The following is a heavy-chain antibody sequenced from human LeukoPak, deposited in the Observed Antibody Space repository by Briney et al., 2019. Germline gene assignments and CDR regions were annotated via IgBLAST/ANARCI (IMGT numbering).Heavy chain of an antibody. Sequence: GGSLRLSCAASGFTVANDRMSWVRQAPGKGLEWVSTVYGGGNTAYADSVKGRFTISRDTSRNTLLLQMNSLRAEDTALYFCVRERFGAIVENWGQGALVIVSS. V-gene: IGHV3-53*01. D-gene: IGHD5-24*01. CDR1: GFTVANDR. CDR3: VRERFGAIVEN. CDR2: VYGGGNT. J-gene: IGHJ4*02.